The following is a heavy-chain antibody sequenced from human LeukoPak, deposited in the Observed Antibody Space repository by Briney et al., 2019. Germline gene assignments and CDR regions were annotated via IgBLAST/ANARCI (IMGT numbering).Heavy chain of an antibody. D-gene: IGHD3-22*01. CDR3: ARWSMWLPLSFDY. V-gene: IGHV4-34*01. Sequence: SETLSLTCAVYGGSFSGYYWSWIRQPPGKGLEWIGEINHSGSTNYNPSLKSRVTISVDTSKNQFSLKLSSVTAADTAVYYCARWSMWLPLSFDYWGQGTLVTVSS. CDR2: INHSGST. J-gene: IGHJ4*02. CDR1: GGSFSGYY.